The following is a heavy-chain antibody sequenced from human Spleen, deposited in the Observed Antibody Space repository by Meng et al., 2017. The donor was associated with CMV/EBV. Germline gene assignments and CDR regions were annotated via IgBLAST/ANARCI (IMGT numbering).Heavy chain of an antibody. D-gene: IGHD3-3*01. CDR3: ARYLRFAYYGMDV. V-gene: IGHV3-7*01. CDR2: IKEDESER. J-gene: IGHJ6*02. Sequence: GGSLRLSCVASGFAFRSYWMTWVRQRPGKGLEWVASIKEDESERHQVDSVKGRFTVSRDNAKNSLYLQMNSLRVEDTAVYYCARYLRFAYYGMDVWGQGTTVTVSS. CDR1: GFAFRSYW.